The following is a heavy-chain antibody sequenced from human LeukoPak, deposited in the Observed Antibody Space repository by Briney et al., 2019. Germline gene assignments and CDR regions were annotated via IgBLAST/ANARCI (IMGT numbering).Heavy chain of an antibody. CDR1: GGSISSSSYY. Sequence: SETLSLTCTVSGGSISSSSYYWGWIRQPPGKGLEWIGSIYYSGSTYYNPSPNSRVTISVDTSKNQFSLKLSSVTAADTAVYYCARQKMIVVVRPGWYFDLWGRGTLVTVSS. J-gene: IGHJ2*01. CDR3: ARQKMIVVVRPGWYFDL. CDR2: IYYSGST. D-gene: IGHD3-22*01. V-gene: IGHV4-39*01.